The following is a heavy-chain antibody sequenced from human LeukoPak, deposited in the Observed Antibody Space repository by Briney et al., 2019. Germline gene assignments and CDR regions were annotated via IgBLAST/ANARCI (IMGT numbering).Heavy chain of an antibody. CDR2: ISSSSSYI. J-gene: IGHJ6*02. CDR1: GFTFSSYS. V-gene: IGHV3-21*01. Sequence: PGGSLRLSCAASGFTFSSYSMYWVRQAPGKGLEWVSSISSSSSYIYYADSVKGRFTISRDNAKNSLYLQMNSLRAEDTAVYYCARDSLSYYGMDVWGQGTTVTVSS. CDR3: ARDSLSYYGMDV.